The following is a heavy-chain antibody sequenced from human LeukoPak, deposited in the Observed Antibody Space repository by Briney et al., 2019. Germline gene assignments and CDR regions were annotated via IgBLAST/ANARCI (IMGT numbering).Heavy chain of an antibody. CDR3: ARDRGYDYIWGSYRSLHYFDY. CDR1: GFTFSSYS. D-gene: IGHD3-16*02. CDR2: ISSSSSYI. Sequence: GGSLRLSCAASGFTFSSYSMNWVRQAPGKGLEWVSSISSSSSYIYYADSVKGRFTISRDNAKNSLYLQMNSLRAEDTAVYYCARDRGYDYIWGSYRSLHYFDYWGQGTLVTASS. J-gene: IGHJ4*02. V-gene: IGHV3-21*01.